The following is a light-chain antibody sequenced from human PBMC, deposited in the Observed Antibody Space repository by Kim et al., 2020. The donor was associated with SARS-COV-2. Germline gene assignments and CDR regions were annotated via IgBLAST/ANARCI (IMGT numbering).Light chain of an antibody. CDR3: AAWDDSLNTVV. V-gene: IGLV1-44*01. CDR2: TDT. Sequence: QSVLTQPPSTSGTPGQRVTISCSGGSSNIGTNSVSWYQGLPGTAPKLLIYTDTQRPSGVPDRISGSRFGNSASLAISGLQSEDEADYFCAAWDDSLNTVVFGGGTQLTVL. CDR1: SSNIGTNS. J-gene: IGLJ2*01.